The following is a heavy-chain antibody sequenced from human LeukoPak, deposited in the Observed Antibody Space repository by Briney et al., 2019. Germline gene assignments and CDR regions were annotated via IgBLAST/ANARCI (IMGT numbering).Heavy chain of an antibody. CDR3: ATRLRFLEWLYNFQH. Sequence: ASVRVSCKVSGYTLTELSMHWVRQAPGKGLEWMGGFDPEDGETIYAQKFQGRVTMTEDTSTDTAYMELSSLRSEDTAVNYCATRLRFLEWLYNFQHWGQGTLVTVSS. CDR1: GYTLTELS. D-gene: IGHD3-3*01. J-gene: IGHJ1*01. CDR2: FDPEDGET. V-gene: IGHV1-24*01.